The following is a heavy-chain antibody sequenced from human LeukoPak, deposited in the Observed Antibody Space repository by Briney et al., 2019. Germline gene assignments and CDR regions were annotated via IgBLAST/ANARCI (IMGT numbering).Heavy chain of an antibody. V-gene: IGHV3-21*01. Sequence: GGSLRLSCVVSGFTFSGYPMNWARQAPGKGLEWVSSISTGNNYIYYADSVQGRFTISRDNAKSSLYLQMNSLRAEDTAVYYCAKGSGYEAQYYYYYMDVWGKGTTGTISS. J-gene: IGHJ6*03. D-gene: IGHD5-12*01. CDR2: ISTGNNYI. CDR1: GFTFSGYP. CDR3: AKGSGYEAQYYYYYMDV.